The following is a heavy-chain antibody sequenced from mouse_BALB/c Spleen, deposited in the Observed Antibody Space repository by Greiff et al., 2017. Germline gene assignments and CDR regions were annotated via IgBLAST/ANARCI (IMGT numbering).Heavy chain of an antibody. CDR3: SGGNYLPNFDY. J-gene: IGHJ2*01. V-gene: IGHV1-15*01. CDR2: IDPETGGT. Sequence: QVQLKQSGAELVRPGASVTLSCKASGYTFTDYEMHWVKQTPVHGLEWIGAIDPETGGTAYNQKFKGKATLTADKSSSTAYMELRSLTSEDSAVYYCSGGNYLPNFDYWGQGTTLTVSS. D-gene: IGHD2-1*01. CDR1: GYTFTDYE.